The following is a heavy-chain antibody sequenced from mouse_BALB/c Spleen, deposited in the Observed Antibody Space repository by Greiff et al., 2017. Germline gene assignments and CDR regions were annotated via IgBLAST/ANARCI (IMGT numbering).Heavy chain of an antibody. D-gene: IGHD2-4*01. CDR3: TREGPLDYAFAY. CDR1: GFTFSSYT. J-gene: IGHJ3*01. CDR2: ISSGGSYT. V-gene: IGHV5-6-4*01. Sequence: DVMLVESGGGLVKPGGSLKLSCAASGFTFSSYTMSWVRQTPEKRLEWVATISSGGSYTYYPDSVKGRFTISRDNAKNTLYLQMSSLKSEDTAMYYCTREGPLDYAFAYWGQGTLVTVSA.